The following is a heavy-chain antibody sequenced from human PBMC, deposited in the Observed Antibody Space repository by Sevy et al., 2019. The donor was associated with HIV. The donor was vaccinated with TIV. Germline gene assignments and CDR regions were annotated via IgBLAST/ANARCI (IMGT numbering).Heavy chain of an antibody. J-gene: IGHJ5*02. CDR1: GFTFGDYW. D-gene: IGHD3-22*01. CDR3: ARENTMIEEPGWFDP. V-gene: IGHV3-11*01. CDR2: ISRSGSTI. Sequence: GGSLRLSCAASGFTFGDYWLTWVRQVPGKGLEWVSYISRSGSTINYADSVKGRFTISRDNAKNSLYLQINSLRAEDTAVYYCARENTMIEEPGWFDPWGQGTLVTVSS.